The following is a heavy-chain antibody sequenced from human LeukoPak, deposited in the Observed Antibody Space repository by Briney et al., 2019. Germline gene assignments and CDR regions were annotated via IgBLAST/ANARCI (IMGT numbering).Heavy chain of an antibody. V-gene: IGHV4-59*01. J-gene: IGHJ4*02. CDR1: GGSISSYY. CDR3: ARRSGRYHFDY. Sequence: PSETLSLTCTVSGGSISSYYWSWIRQPPGKGLEWIGYIYYSGSTNYNPSLKSRVTISVDTSKNQFSLKLSSVTAADTAVYYCARRSGRYHFDYWGQGTLVTVSS. D-gene: IGHD6-19*01. CDR2: IYYSGST.